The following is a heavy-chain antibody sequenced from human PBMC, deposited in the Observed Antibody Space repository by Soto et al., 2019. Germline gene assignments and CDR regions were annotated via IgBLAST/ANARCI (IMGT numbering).Heavy chain of an antibody. V-gene: IGHV4-4*09. CDR2: HHSDST. CDR3: ATYNVGEGGRGY. J-gene: IGHJ4*02. D-gene: IGHD3-16*01. CDR1: GGSMSGQH. Sequence: QVQLQESGPGLLKPLETLSHTCTVSGGSMSGQHWSWIRQPPGKGLEWIGHHSDSTNYNPSLKSRVTISTDTSKNQFSLKLTSVTAADTAVYYCATYNVGEGGRGYWGQGTLVTVYS.